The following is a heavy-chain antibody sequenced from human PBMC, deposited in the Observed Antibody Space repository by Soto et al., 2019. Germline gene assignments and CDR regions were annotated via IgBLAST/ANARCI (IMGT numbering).Heavy chain of an antibody. D-gene: IGHD3-22*01. CDR2: ISSSSSYT. V-gene: IGHV3-21*01. Sequence: GGSLRLSCAASGFTFSLYSMIWVRQAPGKGLEWVSSISSSSSYTYYADSMKGRFTLSRDNAQNSLYLQMNSLRVDDTAVYYCVRARATDSRPDYWGQGTLVTVSS. CDR3: VRARATDSRPDY. CDR1: GFTFSLYS. J-gene: IGHJ4*02.